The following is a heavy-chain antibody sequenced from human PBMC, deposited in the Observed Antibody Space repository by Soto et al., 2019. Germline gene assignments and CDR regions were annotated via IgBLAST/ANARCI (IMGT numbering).Heavy chain of an antibody. D-gene: IGHD5-12*01. J-gene: IGHJ4*02. CDR3: ARQYVSVPTIPMLSYDF. V-gene: IGHV5-51*01. Sequence: GESLKISCKGSGYTFSAYWIAWVRQMPGKGLEWMGLIFPSDSDTRYSPSFQGQVTISVDKSISTAYLQWSSLKASDTAIYYCARQYVSVPTIPMLSYDFWGQGTLVTVSS. CDR1: GYTFSAYW. CDR2: IFPSDSDT.